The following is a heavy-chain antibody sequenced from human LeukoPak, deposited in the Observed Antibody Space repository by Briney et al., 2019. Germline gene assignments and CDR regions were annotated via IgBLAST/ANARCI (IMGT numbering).Heavy chain of an antibody. Sequence: PSETLSLTCTVSGGSISSYYWSWIRQPPGKGLEWIGEINHSGSTNYNPSLKSRVTISVDTSKNQFSLKLSSVTAADTAVYYCARAFWSGYCMRGRDPQKTTWFDPWGQGTLVTVSS. CDR1: GGSISSYY. J-gene: IGHJ5*02. V-gene: IGHV4-34*01. CDR3: ARAFWSGYCMRGRDPQKTTWFDP. CDR2: INHSGST. D-gene: IGHD3-3*01.